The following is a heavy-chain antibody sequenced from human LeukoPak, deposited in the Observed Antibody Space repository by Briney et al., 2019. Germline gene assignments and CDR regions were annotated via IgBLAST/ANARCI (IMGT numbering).Heavy chain of an antibody. Sequence: SETLSLTCAVYGGSFSGYYWSWIRQPPGKGLEWIGEINHSGSTNYNPSLKSRVTISVDTSKNQFSLKLSSMTAADTAVYYCARRMSSGWYEHFDYWGQGTLVTVSS. D-gene: IGHD6-19*01. J-gene: IGHJ4*02. V-gene: IGHV4-34*01. CDR2: INHSGST. CDR3: ARRMSSGWYEHFDY. CDR1: GGSFSGYY.